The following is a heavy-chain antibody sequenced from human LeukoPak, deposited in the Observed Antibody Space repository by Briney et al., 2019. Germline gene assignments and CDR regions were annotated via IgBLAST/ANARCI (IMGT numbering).Heavy chain of an antibody. CDR3: ARERSGYDSDNYYYYYMDV. Sequence: VASVMVSCRASGYTFTSYDSNWVRQATGQGLEWMGWMNPNSGNTGYAQKFQGRVTMTRNTSISTAYMELSSLRSEDTAVYYCARERSGYDSDNYYYYYMDVWGKGTTVTVSS. CDR2: MNPNSGNT. J-gene: IGHJ6*03. CDR1: GYTFTSYD. V-gene: IGHV1-8*01. D-gene: IGHD5-12*01.